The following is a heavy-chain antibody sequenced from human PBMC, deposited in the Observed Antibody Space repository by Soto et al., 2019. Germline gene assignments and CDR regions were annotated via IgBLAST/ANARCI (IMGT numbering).Heavy chain of an antibody. CDR1: GYNFNTYC. CDR2: MCPRDSDT. J-gene: IGHJ6*02. V-gene: IGHV5-51*03. Sequence: EVQLVQSGAEVKKSGESLKISCKGSGYNFNTYCVVWVRHMPGKGLEWVGIMCPRDSDTRYSPSSQGQVTISADKSITTAYLQWSSLKASDTAIYYCARRAFCGGDCTDRPQDYYGMDVWGQGTAVTVSS. CDR3: ARRAFCGGDCTDRPQDYYGMDV. D-gene: IGHD2-21*02.